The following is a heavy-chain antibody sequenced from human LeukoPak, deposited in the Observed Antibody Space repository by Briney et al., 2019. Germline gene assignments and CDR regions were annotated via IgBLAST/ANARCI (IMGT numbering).Heavy chain of an antibody. CDR2: ISGSGGST. Sequence: GGSLRLSCAASGFTFSSYAMTWVRQAPGKGLEWVSGISGSGGSTYYADSAKGRFTISRDNSKNTLYLQMNSLRVEDTAVYYCAKGGRWDYYDSSHWGQGTMVTVSS. J-gene: IGHJ3*01. V-gene: IGHV3-23*01. D-gene: IGHD3-22*01. CDR3: AKGGRWDYYDSSH. CDR1: GFTFSSYA.